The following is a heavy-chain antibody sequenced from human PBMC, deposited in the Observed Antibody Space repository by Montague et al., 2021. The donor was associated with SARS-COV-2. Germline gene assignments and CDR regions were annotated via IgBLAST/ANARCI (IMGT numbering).Heavy chain of an antibody. Sequence: SLRLSWSASGFSFSTHYMTWIRQAPGKGLEWLSFIRDSSVCIDYADSVEGRFTISRDNAKNSVYLQMNGLRAEDTAVYYCAKGHWEMDVGGQGTTVTIS. CDR1: GFSFSTHY. CDR3: AKGHWEMDV. D-gene: IGHD1-26*01. J-gene: IGHJ6*02. V-gene: IGHV3-11*05. CDR2: IRDSSVCI.